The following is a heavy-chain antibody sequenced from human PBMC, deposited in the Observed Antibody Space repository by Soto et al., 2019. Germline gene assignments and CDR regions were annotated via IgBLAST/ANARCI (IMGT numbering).Heavy chain of an antibody. J-gene: IGHJ4*02. V-gene: IGHV3-23*01. Sequence: GGSLRLSCAASGFTFSSYAMSWVRQAPGKGLEWVSAISGSGGSTYYADSVKGRFTISRDNAKNTLYLQMNSLRAEYTAVYYCAGFGELLDYWGQGTLVTVSS. D-gene: IGHD3-10*01. CDR3: AGFGELLDY. CDR2: ISGSGGST. CDR1: GFTFSSYA.